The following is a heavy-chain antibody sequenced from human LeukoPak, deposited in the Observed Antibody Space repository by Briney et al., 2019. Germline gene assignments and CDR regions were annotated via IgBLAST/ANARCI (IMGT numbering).Heavy chain of an antibody. CDR1: GYTFTRYG. CDR2: ISANNGNT. J-gene: IGHJ3*02. Sequence: VASVMLSCKASGYTFTRYGISWVRQAPGQGLEWMGWISANNGNTNYAQKLKGRVTMTTDTSTSTAYMELRSLRYDDTAMYYCARDWYYYDSGSHYNGYDTFDIWGQGTMVSVSS. CDR3: ARDWYYYDSGSHYNGYDTFDI. D-gene: IGHD3-10*01. V-gene: IGHV1-18*01.